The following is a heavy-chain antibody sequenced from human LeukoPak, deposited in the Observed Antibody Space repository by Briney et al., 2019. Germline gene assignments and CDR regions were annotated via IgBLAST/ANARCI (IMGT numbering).Heavy chain of an antibody. J-gene: IGHJ5*02. CDR2: IIPIFGTA. CDR3: ARFTSAYSSSSSWFDP. D-gene: IGHD6-6*01. Sequence: ASVKVSCKASGGTFSSYAISWVRQAPGQGLEWMGGIIPIFGTANYAQKFQGRVTITADKSTSTAYMELSSLRSEDTAVYYCARFTSAYSSSSSWFDPWGQGTLVTVSS. CDR1: GGTFSSYA. V-gene: IGHV1-69*06.